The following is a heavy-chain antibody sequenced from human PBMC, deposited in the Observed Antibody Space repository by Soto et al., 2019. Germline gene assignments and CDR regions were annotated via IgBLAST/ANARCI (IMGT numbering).Heavy chain of an antibody. D-gene: IGHD1-1*01. V-gene: IGHV4-4*02. J-gene: IGHJ4*02. CDR2: IYHSGST. CDR3: ARDLDDWNHPTAGDY. CDR1: GGSISSSNW. Sequence: QVQLQESGPGLLKPSGTLSLTCAVSGGSISSSNWWSWVRQPPGKGREWIGEIYHSGSTNYNPSLKSRVTISVDKSKNQFSLKLSSVTAADTAVYYCARDLDDWNHPTAGDYWGQGTLVTVSS.